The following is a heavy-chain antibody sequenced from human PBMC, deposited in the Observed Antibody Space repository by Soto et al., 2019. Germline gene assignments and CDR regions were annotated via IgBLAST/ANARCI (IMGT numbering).Heavy chain of an antibody. CDR3: ARGRGTEVASPYS. V-gene: IGHV3-33*01. J-gene: IGHJ4*02. CDR2: IWYDGTNK. CDR1: GFTFSNYA. D-gene: IGHD3-16*01. Sequence: QVQLVESGGGVVQPGRSLRLSCVASGFTFSNYAMYWVRQAPGKGLEWVAVIWYDGTNKNYADSVKGRFTISRDNSKNTLYLQLNMQIVGDTAVYYCARGRGTEVASPYSWGQGVQVTVSS.